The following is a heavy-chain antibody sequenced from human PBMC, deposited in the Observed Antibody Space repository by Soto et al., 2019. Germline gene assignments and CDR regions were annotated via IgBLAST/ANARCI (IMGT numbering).Heavy chain of an antibody. CDR1: GDSISSGGHY. D-gene: IGHD3-10*01. V-gene: IGHV4-31*03. CDR2: ISYSGIA. CDR3: ARLGPYGSESYSFRYNWFDP. Sequence: ASETLSLTCTVSGDSISSGGHYWSWIRQHPGKRPEWIGYISYSGIAYYNPSLESRFTISVDTSKNQFPLRGEDTAMYYCARLGPYGSESYSFRYNWFDPWGQGTQVTVSS. J-gene: IGHJ5*02.